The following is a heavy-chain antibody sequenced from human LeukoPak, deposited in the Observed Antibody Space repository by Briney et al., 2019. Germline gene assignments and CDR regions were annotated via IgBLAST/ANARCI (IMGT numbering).Heavy chain of an antibody. J-gene: IGHJ6*02. CDR2: IKQDGSET. Sequence: GGSLRLSCAASGFTFSSYWMSWVRQAPGKGLEWVANIKQDGSETYYVDSVKGRFTISKDNDKNSLYLQMNRLRAEDTAVYYCARGRRSGYYYGMDVWGQGTTVTVSS. CDR3: ARGRRSGYYYGMDV. CDR1: GFTFSSYW. V-gene: IGHV3-7*01.